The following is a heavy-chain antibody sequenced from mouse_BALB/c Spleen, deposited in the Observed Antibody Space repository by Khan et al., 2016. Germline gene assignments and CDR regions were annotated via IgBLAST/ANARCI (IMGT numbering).Heavy chain of an antibody. CDR1: GFNIKDTY. J-gene: IGHJ2*01. V-gene: IGHV14-3*02. CDR2: IDPAHGNT. D-gene: IGHD1-1*01. Sequence: VRLQQSGAELVKPGASVKLSCTASGFNIKDTYMHWVKQRPEQGLEWIGRIDPAHGNTKYDPKFPGKATITADTSSNTAYLQLSSLTSEDTAVYYCARSYYGSSYDYWGQGTTLTVSS. CDR3: ARSYYGSSYDY.